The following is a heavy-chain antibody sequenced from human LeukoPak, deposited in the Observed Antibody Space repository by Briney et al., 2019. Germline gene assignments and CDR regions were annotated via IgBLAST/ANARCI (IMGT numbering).Heavy chain of an antibody. CDR2: VSNSGGST. CDR1: GFTFSNYA. J-gene: IGHJ4*02. Sequence: GGSLRLSCAASGFTFSNYAMSWVRQAPGKGLEWVSTVSNSGGSTFYADSVKGRFTISRDYSKNTLYLQMNSLRAEDTAVYYCAKRGGNFDSGNYDYWGQGTLVTVSS. V-gene: IGHV3-23*01. CDR3: AKRGGNFDSGNYDY. D-gene: IGHD3-10*01.